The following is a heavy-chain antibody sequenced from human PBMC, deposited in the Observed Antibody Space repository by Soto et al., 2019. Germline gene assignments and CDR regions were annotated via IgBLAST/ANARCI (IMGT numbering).Heavy chain of an antibody. CDR1: GFIFSSFA. J-gene: IGHJ4*02. CDR3: ARDFTQVGPLDF. Sequence: GGSLRLSCAASGFIFSSFALHWVRQAPGKGLEWVAVIRYDGTEKYNGDSVKGRFTISRDNSKSTVYLEMTSLKAEDTAVYYCARDFTQVGPLDFWGQGTLVTVSS. V-gene: IGHV3-33*01. D-gene: IGHD1-26*01. CDR2: IRYDGTEK.